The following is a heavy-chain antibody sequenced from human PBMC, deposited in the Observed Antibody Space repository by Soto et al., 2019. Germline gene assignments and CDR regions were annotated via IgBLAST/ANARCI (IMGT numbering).Heavy chain of an antibody. CDR3: ARGYLGSFGY. CDR2: IGSAGDT. D-gene: IGHD7-27*01. Sequence: PGGSLRLSCAASGFTFSSYAVHWVRQPTGKGLEWVSVIGSAGDTYYPGSVKGRFTISRENAKNSLYLQMNSLRAEDTAVYYCARGYLGSFGYWGQGTLVTVSS. V-gene: IGHV3-13*01. J-gene: IGHJ4*02. CDR1: GFTFSSYA.